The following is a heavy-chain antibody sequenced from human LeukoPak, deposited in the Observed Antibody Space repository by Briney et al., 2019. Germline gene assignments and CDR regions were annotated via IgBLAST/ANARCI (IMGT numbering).Heavy chain of an antibody. J-gene: IGHJ5*01. D-gene: IGHD3-22*01. CDR3: ARDLWNFYDDSGYNRDFDS. CDR1: TSR. V-gene: IGHV1-18*01. CDR2: IGTYGGDT. Sequence: ASVRVSCKATSRISWVRQAPGQALEWMGWIGTYGGDTYYAQKFQCRITVTTDASTSTVYMELRNLRSDDTAVYYCARDLWNFYDDSGYNRDFDSWGQGTLVTVSS.